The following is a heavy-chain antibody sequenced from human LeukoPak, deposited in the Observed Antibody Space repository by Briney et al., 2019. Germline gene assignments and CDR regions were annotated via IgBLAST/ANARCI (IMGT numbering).Heavy chain of an antibody. V-gene: IGHV3-9*01. CDR1: GFTFDDYA. J-gene: IGHJ4*02. Sequence: GRSLRLSCAAAGFTFDDYAMHWVRQAPGEGLEWVSGISWNSGSIGYADSVKGRFTISRDNAKNSLYLQMNSLRAEDTALYYCAKEGDFDYWGQGTLVTVSS. CDR2: ISWNSGSI. CDR3: AKEGDFDY.